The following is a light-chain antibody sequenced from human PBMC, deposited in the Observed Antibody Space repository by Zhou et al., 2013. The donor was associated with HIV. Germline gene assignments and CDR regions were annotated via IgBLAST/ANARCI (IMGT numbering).Light chain of an antibody. CDR3: QQSYTTQA. J-gene: IGKJ1*01. CDR1: QSISRY. V-gene: IGKV1-39*01. Sequence: DIQMTQSPSSLSASVGDRVTITCRASQSISRYLNWYQQKPGKAPKLLIYAASSLQSGVPSRFSGSGSGTDFTLTISGLQPDDFATYYCQQSYTTQAFGQGTKVEIK. CDR2: AAS.